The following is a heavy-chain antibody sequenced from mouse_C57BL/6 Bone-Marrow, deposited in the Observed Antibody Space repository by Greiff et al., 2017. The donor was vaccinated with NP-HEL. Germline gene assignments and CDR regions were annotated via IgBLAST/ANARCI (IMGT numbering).Heavy chain of an antibody. V-gene: IGHV1-82*01. CDR3: ARRDGYPYYFDY. J-gene: IGHJ2*01. D-gene: IGHD2-3*01. CDR2: IYPGDGDT. Sequence: QVQLQQSGPELVKPGASVKISCKASGYAFSSSWMNWVKQRPGKGLEWIGRIYPGDGDTNYNGKFKGKATLTADKSTSTAYMQLSSLTSEDSAVYICARRDGYPYYFDYWGQGTTLTVSS. CDR1: GYAFSSSW.